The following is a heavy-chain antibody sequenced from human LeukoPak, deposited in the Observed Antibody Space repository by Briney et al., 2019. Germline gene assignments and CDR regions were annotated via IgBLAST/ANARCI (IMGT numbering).Heavy chain of an antibody. Sequence: ASVKVSFKASGGTFSSYAISWVRQAPGQGLEWMGGIIPIFGTANYAQKFQGRATITADESTSTAYMELSSLRSEDTAVYYCARLGLTYCSGGSCYPELRIWGQGTMVTVSS. V-gene: IGHV1-69*13. CDR2: IIPIFGTA. CDR3: ARLGLTYCSGGSCYPELRI. J-gene: IGHJ3*02. CDR1: GGTFSSYA. D-gene: IGHD2-15*01.